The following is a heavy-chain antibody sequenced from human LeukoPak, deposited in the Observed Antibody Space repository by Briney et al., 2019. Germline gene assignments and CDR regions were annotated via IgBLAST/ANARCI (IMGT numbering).Heavy chain of an antibody. J-gene: IGHJ3*02. D-gene: IGHD2-8*01. Sequence: GGSLRLSCAASGFTFSSYWMHWVRQAPGKGLVWVSHINTDGSATTYADSVKGRFTISRDNAKNTLYLQMNSLRAEDTAVYYCGRGNGHAFDIWGQGTMVTVSS. CDR1: GFTFSSYW. CDR3: GRGNGHAFDI. CDR2: INTDGSAT. V-gene: IGHV3-74*01.